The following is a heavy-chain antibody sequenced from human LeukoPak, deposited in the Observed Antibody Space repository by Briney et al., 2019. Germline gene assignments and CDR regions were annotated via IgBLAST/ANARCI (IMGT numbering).Heavy chain of an antibody. Sequence: GGSLRLSCAASGFTFTSYAMHWVRQAPGQRLEWMGWINAGNGNTKYSQKFQGRVTITRDTSASTACMELSSLRSEDTAVYYCARDSAAYNFDYWGQGTLVTVSS. CDR1: GFTFTSYA. D-gene: IGHD4-11*01. CDR3: ARDSAAYNFDY. CDR2: INAGNGNT. J-gene: IGHJ4*02. V-gene: IGHV1-3*01.